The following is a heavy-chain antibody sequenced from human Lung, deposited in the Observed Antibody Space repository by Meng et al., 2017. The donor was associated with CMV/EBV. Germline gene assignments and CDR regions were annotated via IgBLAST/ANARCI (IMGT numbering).Heavy chain of an antibody. V-gene: IGHV1-18*01. J-gene: IGHJ4*02. Sequence: QARLVHCGGEAQKPGASVKVSRKASGYTFTNYGITWVRQAPGQGREWMGWINAYNGDTNYAQTLQGRVTMTTDTSTSTAYMELRSLRSDDTAVYYCARVEVGITSGDYWGQGTLVTVSS. CDR2: INAYNGDT. D-gene: IGHD1-26*01. CDR1: GYTFTNYG. CDR3: ARVEVGITSGDY.